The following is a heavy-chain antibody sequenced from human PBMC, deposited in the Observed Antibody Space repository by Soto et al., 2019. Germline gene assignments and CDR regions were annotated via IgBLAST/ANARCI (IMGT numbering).Heavy chain of an antibody. CDR2: INSDGSST. CDR1: GFTFSSYW. V-gene: IGHV3-74*01. Sequence: QPGGSLRLSCAASGFTFSSYWMHWVRQAPGKGLVWVSRINSDGSSTSYADSVKGRFTISRDNAKNTLYLQMNSLRAEDTAVYYCARDRFLAWLYNWFDPWGQRTLVTVSS. CDR3: ARDRFLAWLYNWFDP. D-gene: IGHD3-3*01. J-gene: IGHJ5*02.